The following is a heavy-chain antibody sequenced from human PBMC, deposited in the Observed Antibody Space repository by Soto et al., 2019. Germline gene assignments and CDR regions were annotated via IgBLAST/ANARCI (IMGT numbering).Heavy chain of an antibody. CDR3: ARGSGGYFYYGVDV. V-gene: IGHV3-30-3*01. CDR1: VFIFSVYA. Sequence: RGSLRLSCASSVFIFSVYAMHWVGQAPGKGLDWVALIPYDGSNKYYADSVKGRFTISRDSSKNTMYLQMNSLRAEDTAVFYCARGSGGYFYYGVDVWGQGTTVTVSS. D-gene: IGHD3-16*01. CDR2: IPYDGSNK. J-gene: IGHJ6*01.